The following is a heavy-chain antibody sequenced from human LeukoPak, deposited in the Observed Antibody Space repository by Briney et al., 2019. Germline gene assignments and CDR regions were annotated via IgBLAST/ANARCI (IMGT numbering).Heavy chain of an antibody. D-gene: IGHD3-10*01. Sequence: SETLSLTCALYGVSFRGYYWSCIRDPPGRGGEGIGDNNHSGFTNYHPSVHGPVTISVDTSKNLFSLKLTSATPADPPVYYCARGGGRAKPYGSGNFPYWGQGTLVTVPS. CDR1: GVSFRGYY. J-gene: IGHJ4*02. CDR2: NNHSGFT. CDR3: ARGGGRAKPYGSGNFPY. V-gene: IGHV4-34*01.